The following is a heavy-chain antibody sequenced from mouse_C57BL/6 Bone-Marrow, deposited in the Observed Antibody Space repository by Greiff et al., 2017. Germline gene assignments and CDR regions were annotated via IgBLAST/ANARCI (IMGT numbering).Heavy chain of an antibody. J-gene: IGHJ4*01. V-gene: IGHV1-15*01. CDR3: TRGSSTIVTHYYAMDY. D-gene: IGHD2-5*01. CDR1: GYTFTDYE. CDR2: IDPETGGT. Sequence: QVQLQQSGAELVRPGASVTLSCKASGYTFTDYEMHWVKQTPVHGLEWIGAIDPETGGTAYNQKFKGKAILTADKSSSTAYMELRSLPSEDSAVYYCTRGSSTIVTHYYAMDYWGQGTSVTVSS.